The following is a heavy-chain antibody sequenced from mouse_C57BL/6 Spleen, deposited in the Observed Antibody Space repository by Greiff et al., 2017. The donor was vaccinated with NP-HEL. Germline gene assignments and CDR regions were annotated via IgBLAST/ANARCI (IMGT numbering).Heavy chain of an antibody. Sequence: QVQLQQSGAELVKPGASVKISCKASGYAFSSYWMNWVKQRPGKGLEWIGQIYPGDGDTNYNGKFKGKATLTADKSSSTAYMQLSSLTSEDSAVYSGARAQNRNQGRDAMDYWGQGTSVTVSS. V-gene: IGHV1-80*01. CDR1: GYAFSSYW. D-gene: IGHD3-3*01. CDR3: ARAQNRNQGRDAMDY. J-gene: IGHJ4*01. CDR2: IYPGDGDT.